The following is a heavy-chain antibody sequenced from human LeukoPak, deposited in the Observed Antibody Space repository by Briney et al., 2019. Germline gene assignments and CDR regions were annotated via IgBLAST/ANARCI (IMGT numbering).Heavy chain of an antibody. Sequence: GGSLRLSCAVSGFTFDDYAMHWVRQAPGKGLEWVSGISWNSGNIGYADSVKGRFTISRDKAKNSLYLQMNSLRAEDTAVYYCARVWYSSAPGGAFDIWGQGTMVTVSS. J-gene: IGHJ3*02. CDR1: GFTFDDYA. V-gene: IGHV3-9*01. CDR3: ARVWYSSAPGGAFDI. CDR2: ISWNSGNI. D-gene: IGHD6-19*01.